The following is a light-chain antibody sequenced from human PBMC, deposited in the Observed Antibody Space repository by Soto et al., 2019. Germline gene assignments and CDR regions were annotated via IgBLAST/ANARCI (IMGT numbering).Light chain of an antibody. Sequence: DIQMTQSPSTLSASVGDRFTITCRASQSISSWLAWYQQKPGKAPKLLIYKASSLESGVPSRFSGSGSGTEFTLTISSLQSEDFAVYYCQQYNNWPLTFGGGTKVDIK. CDR2: KAS. V-gene: IGKV1-5*03. CDR3: QQYNNWPLT. J-gene: IGKJ4*01. CDR1: QSISSW.